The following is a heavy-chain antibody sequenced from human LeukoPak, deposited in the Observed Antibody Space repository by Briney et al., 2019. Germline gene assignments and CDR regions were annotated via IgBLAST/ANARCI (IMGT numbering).Heavy chain of an antibody. CDR3: TRVTIPSSYYYYYYMDV. Sequence: GGSLRLSCAASGFTFGDYAMSWFRQAPGKGLEWVGFIRSKAYGGTTEYAASVKGRFTISRDDSKSIAYLQMNSLKTEDTAVYYCTRVTIPSSYYYYYYMDVWGKGTTVTVSS. CDR2: IRSKAYGGTT. J-gene: IGHJ6*03. D-gene: IGHD2-15*01. V-gene: IGHV3-49*03. CDR1: GFTFGDYA.